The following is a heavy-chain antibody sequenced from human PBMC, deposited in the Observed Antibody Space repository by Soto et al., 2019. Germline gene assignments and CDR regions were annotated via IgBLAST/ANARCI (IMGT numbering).Heavy chain of an antibody. D-gene: IGHD3-10*01. CDR3: ARARLSMVGGITYFFDY. J-gene: IGHJ4*02. CDR2: IWYDGSNK. CDR1: GFTFSSYG. Sequence: PGGSLRLSCAASGFTFSSYGMHWVRQAPGKGLEWVAVIWYDGSNKYYADSVKGRFTISRDNSKNSLYLEMNSLRVDDTAVYYCARARLSMVGGITYFFDYCGQGPPVTV. V-gene: IGHV3-33*03.